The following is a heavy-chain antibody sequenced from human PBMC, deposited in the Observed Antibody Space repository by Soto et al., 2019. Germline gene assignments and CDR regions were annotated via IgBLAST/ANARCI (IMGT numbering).Heavy chain of an antibody. CDR2: INHSGST. V-gene: IGHV4-34*01. J-gene: IGHJ5*02. CDR3: ARGRVVVVAARHYNWFDP. Sequence: QVQLQQWGAGLLKPSETLSLTCAVYGGSFSGCYWSWIRQPPGKGLEWIGEINHSGSTNYNPSLKSRVTISVDTSKNQFSLKLSSVTAADTAVYYCARGRVVVVAARHYNWFDPWGQGTLVTVSS. CDR1: GGSFSGCY. D-gene: IGHD2-15*01.